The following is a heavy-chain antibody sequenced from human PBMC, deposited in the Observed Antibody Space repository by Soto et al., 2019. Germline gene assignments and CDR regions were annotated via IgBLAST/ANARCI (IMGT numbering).Heavy chain of an antibody. J-gene: IGHJ6*02. CDR3: AKDRWAKDRIDV. CDR1: GFTFDDYG. Sequence: GGSLRLSCAASGFTFDDYGMHWVRQGPGKGLEWVSGITWNSATIGYAASVKGRFTISRDNAKNSLYLQMSSLPTEDTAVYYCAKDRWAKDRIDVWGQGTTVTVSS. V-gene: IGHV3-9*01. CDR2: ITWNSATI.